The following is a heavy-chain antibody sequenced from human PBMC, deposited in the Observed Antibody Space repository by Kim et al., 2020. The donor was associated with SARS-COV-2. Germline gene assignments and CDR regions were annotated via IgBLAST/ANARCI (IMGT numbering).Heavy chain of an antibody. J-gene: IGHJ6*02. CDR2: INHSGST. V-gene: IGHV4-34*01. CDR1: GGSFSGYY. D-gene: IGHD3-22*01. CDR3: AGDRHDSSGYYLHYYYYYGVGV. Sequence: SETLSLTCAVSGGSFSGYYWSWIRQPPGKGLEWIGEINHSGSTNYNASLKSRVTISVDTSKNQFSLKLSSVTAADTAVYYCAGDRHDSSGYYLHYYYYYGVGVWGQGTTVTVSS.